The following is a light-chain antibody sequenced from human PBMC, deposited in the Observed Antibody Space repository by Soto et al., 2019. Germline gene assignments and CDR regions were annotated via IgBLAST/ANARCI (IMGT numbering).Light chain of an antibody. CDR2: DAS. V-gene: IGKV3D-15*01. J-gene: IGKJ5*01. CDR1: QSVSGD. Sequence: EIVMMQSPATLSVSPGERATLSCRASQSVSGDLAWYQQKPGQSPRLLIYDASNRATGIPARFSGSGSGTDFTLTISSLEPEDFAVYYCQQYYTWPITFGQGTRLEIK. CDR3: QQYYTWPIT.